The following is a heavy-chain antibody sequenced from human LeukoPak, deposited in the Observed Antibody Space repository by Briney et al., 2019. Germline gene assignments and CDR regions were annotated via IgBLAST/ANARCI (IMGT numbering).Heavy chain of an antibody. CDR1: GGSISSYY. D-gene: IGHD5-24*01. Sequence: KTSETLSLTCTVSGGSISSYYWSWIRQHPGKGLEWIGYIYYSGSTYYNPSLKSRVTISVDTSKNQFSLKLSSVTAADTAVYYCARDKDPANILDAFDIWGQGTMVTVSS. J-gene: IGHJ3*02. V-gene: IGHV4-59*06. CDR2: IYYSGST. CDR3: ARDKDPANILDAFDI.